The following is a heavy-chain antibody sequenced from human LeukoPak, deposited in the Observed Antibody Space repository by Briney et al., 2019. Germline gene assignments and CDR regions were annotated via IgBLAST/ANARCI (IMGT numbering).Heavy chain of an antibody. J-gene: IGHJ6*02. CDR2: INHNGNVN. D-gene: IGHD3-16*01. V-gene: IGHV3-7*03. Sequence: GVSLRLSCAASGFTFSSYWMNWARQAPGKGLEWVASINHNGNVNYYVDSVKGRFTISRDNAKNSLYLQMSNLRAEDTAVYFCARGGGLDVWGQGATVNVPS. CDR1: GFTFSSYW. CDR3: ARGGGLDV.